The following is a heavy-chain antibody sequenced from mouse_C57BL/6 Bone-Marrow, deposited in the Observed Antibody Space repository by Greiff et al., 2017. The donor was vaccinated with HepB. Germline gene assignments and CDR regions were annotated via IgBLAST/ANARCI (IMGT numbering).Heavy chain of an antibody. V-gene: IGHV1-63*01. J-gene: IGHJ3*01. CDR2: IYPGGGYT. CDR1: GYTFTNYW. CDR3: ARGPFFAY. Sequence: VQLQQSGAELVRPGTSVKMSCKASGYTFTNYWIGWAKQRPGHGLEWIGDIYPGGGYTNYNEKFKGKATLTADKSSSTAYMQFSSLTSEDSALYYCARGPFFAYWGQGTLVTVSA.